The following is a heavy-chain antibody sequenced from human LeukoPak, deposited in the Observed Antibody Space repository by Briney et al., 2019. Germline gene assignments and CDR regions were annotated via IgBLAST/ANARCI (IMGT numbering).Heavy chain of an antibody. CDR2: ISGYNANA. J-gene: IGHJ5*02. Sequence: GASVKVSCKASGYTFTGYYMHWVRQAPGQGPEWLGWISGYNANAHYAQNVQGRVTLTTDTSTNTAYMELRGLTSDDTAMYYCARVGRGCSSIRCYWEDRFDPWGQGTLVIVSS. CDR1: GYTFTGYY. V-gene: IGHV1-18*04. D-gene: IGHD2-2*01. CDR3: ARVGRGCSSIRCYWEDRFDP.